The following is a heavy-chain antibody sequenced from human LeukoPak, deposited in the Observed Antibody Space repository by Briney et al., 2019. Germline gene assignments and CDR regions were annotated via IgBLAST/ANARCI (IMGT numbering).Heavy chain of an antibody. Sequence: GGSLRLSCAPSGFTFSTLDFNWVRQAPGRGLEWVSSIDRSGSYIYYADSVKGRFTISRDNAKNSLYLQMDSLRAEDTAVYYCGMRGLTFDWGQGTLVTVSS. D-gene: IGHD3-22*01. CDR2: IDRSGSYI. CDR3: GMRGLTFD. V-gene: IGHV3-21*01. J-gene: IGHJ4*02. CDR1: GFTFSTLD.